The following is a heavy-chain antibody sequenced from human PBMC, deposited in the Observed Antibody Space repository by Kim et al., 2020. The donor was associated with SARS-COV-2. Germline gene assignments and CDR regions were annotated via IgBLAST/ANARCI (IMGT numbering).Heavy chain of an antibody. CDR1: GDSLSSDY. J-gene: IGHJ4*02. Sequence: SETLSLTCTVSGDSLSSDYWSWNRQPAGKGLEWIGRIYTSGRTNYNPSLQSRVTMSVDMSKNQFSLKLSSVIAADTAVYYRASALGHWGQGTLVTVSS. CDR2: IYTSGRT. V-gene: IGHV4-4*07. CDR3: ASALGH. D-gene: IGHD3-16*02.